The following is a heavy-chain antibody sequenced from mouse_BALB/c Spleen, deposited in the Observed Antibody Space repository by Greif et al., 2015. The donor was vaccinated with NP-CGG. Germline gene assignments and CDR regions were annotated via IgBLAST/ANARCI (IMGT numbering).Heavy chain of an antibody. CDR1: GHTCTSYY. CDR2: INPSNGGA. Sequence: VKLMESGAELVKPGASGKLSCKASGHTCTSYYMYWVKQRPGQGLEWIGEINPSNGGANFNEKFKSRATLTVDKSSSTAYMQLSSMTSEDSAIYYCTREDFDYWGQDTTLTVSS. V-gene: IGHV1S81*02. J-gene: IGHJ2*01. CDR3: TREDFDY.